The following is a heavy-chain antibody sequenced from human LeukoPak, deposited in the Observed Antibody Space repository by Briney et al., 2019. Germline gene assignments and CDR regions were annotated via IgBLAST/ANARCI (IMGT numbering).Heavy chain of an antibody. J-gene: IGHJ4*02. V-gene: IGHV4-34*01. Sequence: SETLSLTCAVYGGSFSGYYWSWIRQPPGKGLEWIGEINHSGSTNYNPSLKSRVTISVDTSKNQFSLKLSSVTAADTAVYYRARGTTLADYWGQGTLVTVSS. CDR3: ARGTTLADY. CDR1: GGSFSGYY. D-gene: IGHD1-14*01. CDR2: INHSGST.